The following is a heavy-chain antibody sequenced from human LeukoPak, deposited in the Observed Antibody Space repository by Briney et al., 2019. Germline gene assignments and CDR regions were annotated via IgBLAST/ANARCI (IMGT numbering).Heavy chain of an antibody. J-gene: IGHJ6*03. V-gene: IGHV4-30-2*01. D-gene: IGHD2-15*01. Sequence: SETLSLTCTVSGGSISSGDCYWSWIRQPPGKGLEWIGYIYHSGSTHYNPSLKSRVTISVDRSKNQFSLKLSSVTAADTAVYYCARTEDYYYYTDAWGKGTTVTVSS. CDR2: IYHSGST. CDR1: GGSISSGDCY. CDR3: ARTEDYYYYTDA.